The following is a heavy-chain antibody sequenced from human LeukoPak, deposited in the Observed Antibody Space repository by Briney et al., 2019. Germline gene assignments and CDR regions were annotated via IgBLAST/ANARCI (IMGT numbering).Heavy chain of an antibody. J-gene: IGHJ5*02. CDR2: IYYSGST. V-gene: IGHV4-39*01. Sequence: SETLSLTCTVSGGSISSSNYYWGWIRQPPGKGREWIGSIYYSGSTYYNPSLKSRVTISVDTSKNQFSLKLSSVPAADTAVYYCARRPKTYYASSGYYHWGQGTLVTVSS. CDR3: ARRPKTYYASSGYYH. D-gene: IGHD3-22*01. CDR1: GGSISSSNYY.